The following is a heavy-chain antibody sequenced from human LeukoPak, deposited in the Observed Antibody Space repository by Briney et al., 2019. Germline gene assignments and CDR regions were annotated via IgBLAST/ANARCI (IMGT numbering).Heavy chain of an antibody. D-gene: IGHD3-22*01. CDR2: IYYSGST. Sequence: SETLSLTCTVSGGSTSSYYWSWTRQPPGKGLEWIGYIYYSGSTNYNPSLKSRVTISVDTSKNQFSLKLSSVTAADTAVYYCARDLHYYDSSGIDAFDIWGQGTMVTVSS. J-gene: IGHJ3*02. CDR1: GGSTSSYY. V-gene: IGHV4-59*12. CDR3: ARDLHYYDSSGIDAFDI.